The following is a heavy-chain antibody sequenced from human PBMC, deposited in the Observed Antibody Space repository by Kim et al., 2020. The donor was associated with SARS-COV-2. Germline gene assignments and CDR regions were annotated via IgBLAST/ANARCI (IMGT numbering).Heavy chain of an antibody. J-gene: IGHJ4*02. Sequence: GESLKISCKGSGYSFTSYWISWVRQMPGKGLEWMGRIDPSDSYTNYSPSFQGHVTISADKSISTAYLQWSSLKASDTAMYYCARRKRYYYDSSGYYGGVLPFDYWGQGTLVTVSS. CDR3: ARRKRYYYDSSGYYGGVLPFDY. CDR1: GYSFTSYW. V-gene: IGHV5-10-1*01. D-gene: IGHD3-22*01. CDR2: IDPSDSYT.